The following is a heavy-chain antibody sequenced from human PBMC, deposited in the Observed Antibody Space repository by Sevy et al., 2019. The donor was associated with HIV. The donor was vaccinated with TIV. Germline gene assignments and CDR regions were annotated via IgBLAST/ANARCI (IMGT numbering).Heavy chain of an antibody. CDR2: INPNSDGT. D-gene: IGHD3-3*02. CDR1: ASTFTAYY. Sequence: ASVKVSCKTSASTFTAYYMHWLRQAPGQGLEWMGWINPNSDGTKYAQRFQGRVSMTADTSISTAYMELSRLTSDDTAGYYCARDRGIFGGGGGLDVWGQGTTVTVSS. J-gene: IGHJ6*02. V-gene: IGHV1-2*02. CDR3: ARDRGIFGGGGGLDV.